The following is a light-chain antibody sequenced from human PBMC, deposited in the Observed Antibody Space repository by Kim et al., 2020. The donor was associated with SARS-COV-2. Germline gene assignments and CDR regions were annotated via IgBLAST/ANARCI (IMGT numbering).Light chain of an antibody. CDR3: AKWDNSLNMVL. CDR2: DNS. V-gene: IGLV1-51*01. CDR1: SSNIGNNY. J-gene: IGLJ3*02. Sequence: QSVLTQPPSLSAAPGQRVTISCSGSSSNIGNNYVSWYQRLPGTAPQLLIYDNSRRPSEIPDRFSGSKSGTSVTLAITGLQTGDEADYFCAKWDNSLNMVLFGGGTKLTV.